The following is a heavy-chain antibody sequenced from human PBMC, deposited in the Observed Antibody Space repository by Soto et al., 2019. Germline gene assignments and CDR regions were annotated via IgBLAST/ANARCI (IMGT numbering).Heavy chain of an antibody. V-gene: IGHV3-11*01. CDR1: GFTFSDYY. J-gene: IGHJ4*02. Sequence: GGSLRLSCAASGFTFSDYYMSWIRQPPGKGLEWISYITSSGETKYYADSVKGRFTISRDNAKNSLFLQMNGLRAEDTAIYYCARDPLHHGSTFDYWGQGTLVTAPQ. D-gene: IGHD3-10*01. CDR3: ARDPLHHGSTFDY. CDR2: ITSSGETK.